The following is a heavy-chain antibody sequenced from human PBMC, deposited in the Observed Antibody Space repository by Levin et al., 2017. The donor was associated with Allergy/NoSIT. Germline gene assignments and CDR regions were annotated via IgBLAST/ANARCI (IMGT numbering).Heavy chain of an antibody. D-gene: IGHD3-3*01. CDR2: IIPIFGTA. CDR3: VRAKSNRSRVIDDFWSGYIY. J-gene: IGHJ4*02. CDR1: GGTFSSYA. Sequence: SVKVSCKASGGTFSSYAISWVRQAPGQGLEWMGGIIPIFGTANYAQKFQGRVTITADESTSTAYMELSSLRSEDTAVYYCVRAKSNRSRVIDDFWSGYIYWGQGTLVTVSS. V-gene: IGHV1-69*13.